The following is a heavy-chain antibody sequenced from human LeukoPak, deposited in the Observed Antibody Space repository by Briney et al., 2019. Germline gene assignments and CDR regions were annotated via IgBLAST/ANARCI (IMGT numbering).Heavy chain of an antibody. CDR1: GGSTSSSNW. Sequence: PSETLSLTCAVSGGSTSSSNWWSWVRQPPGKGLEWIGEIYHSGSTNYNPSLKSRVTISVDKSKNQFSLKLSSVTAADTAVYYCARGRWTGSSSWGTELDPWGQGTLVTVSS. J-gene: IGHJ5*02. CDR2: IYHSGST. D-gene: IGHD6-13*01. CDR3: ARGRWTGSSSWGTELDP. V-gene: IGHV4-4*02.